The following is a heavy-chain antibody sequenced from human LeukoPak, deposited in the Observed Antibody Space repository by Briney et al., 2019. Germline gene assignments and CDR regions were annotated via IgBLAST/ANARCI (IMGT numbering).Heavy chain of an antibody. J-gene: IGHJ6*03. V-gene: IGHV3-48*01. Sequence: GGSLRLSCAASGFTFSSYSMNWLRQAPGKGLEWVSYISSSSSTIYYADSVKGRFTISRDNAKNSLYLQMNSLRAEDTAVYYCARSPYSYGYGGRYYYYYMDVWGKGTTVTVSS. CDR1: GFTFSSYS. CDR3: ARSPYSYGYGGRYYYYYMDV. D-gene: IGHD5-18*01. CDR2: ISSSSSTI.